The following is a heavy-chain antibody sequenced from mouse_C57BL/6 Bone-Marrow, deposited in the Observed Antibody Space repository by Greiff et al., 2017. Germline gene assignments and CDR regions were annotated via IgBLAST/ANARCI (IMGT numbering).Heavy chain of an antibody. CDR1: GFTFSDAW. Sequence: EVKVEESGGGLVQPGGSMKLSCAASGFTFSDAWMDWVRPSPEKGLEWVSEISNKANNHATSYAESVKGRFTISRDDSKSSVYLQMNSLRAEDTGIYYGTRNRGPYFDYWGQGTTLTVSS. V-gene: IGHV6-6*01. D-gene: IGHD3-3*01. CDR2: ISNKANNHAT. CDR3: TRNRGPYFDY. J-gene: IGHJ2*01.